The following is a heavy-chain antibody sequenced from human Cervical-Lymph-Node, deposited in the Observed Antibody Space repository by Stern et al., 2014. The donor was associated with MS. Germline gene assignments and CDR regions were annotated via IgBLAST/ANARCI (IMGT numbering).Heavy chain of an antibody. CDR1: GGTFSNDA. Sequence: QVQLLQSGPEVKKPGSSVKVSCKASGGTFSNDAINWVRQAPGQGLEWMGGIIPLFGTASYAQKFQDRVSITADKSTKTAFLEVYRLTSDDTAVYYCARGSPIFPKPLKGEIDYWGQGTLVTVSS. J-gene: IGHJ4*02. V-gene: IGHV1-69*06. D-gene: IGHD3-16*01. CDR3: ARGSPIFPKPLKGEIDY. CDR2: IIPLFGTA.